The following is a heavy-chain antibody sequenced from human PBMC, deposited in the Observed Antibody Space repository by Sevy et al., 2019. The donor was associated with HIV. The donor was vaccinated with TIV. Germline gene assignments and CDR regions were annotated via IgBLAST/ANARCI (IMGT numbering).Heavy chain of an antibody. CDR1: GGTFSSYA. V-gene: IGHV1-69*13. D-gene: IGHD2-15*01. CDR2: IIPIFGTA. CDR3: AGEGGHCSGGSCYLGLFWFDP. J-gene: IGHJ5*02. Sequence: ASVKVSCKASGGTFSSYAISWVRQAPGQGLEWMGGIIPIFGTANYAQKFQGRVTITADESTSTAYMGLSSLRSEDTAGYYCAGEGGHCSGGSCYLGLFWFDPWGQGTLVTVSS.